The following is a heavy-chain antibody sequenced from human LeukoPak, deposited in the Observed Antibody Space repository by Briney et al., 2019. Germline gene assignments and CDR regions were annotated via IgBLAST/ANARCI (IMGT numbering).Heavy chain of an antibody. CDR1: GYTFTSYG. Sequence: PTASVKVSCKASGYTFTSYGINWVRQATGQGLEWMGWMNPNSGNTGYAQKFQGRVTMTRNTSISTAYMELSSLRAEDTAVYYCARRLTMVRGVIGDWFDPWGQGTLVTVSS. J-gene: IGHJ5*02. CDR2: MNPNSGNT. D-gene: IGHD3-10*01. CDR3: ARRLTMVRGVIGDWFDP. V-gene: IGHV1-8*01.